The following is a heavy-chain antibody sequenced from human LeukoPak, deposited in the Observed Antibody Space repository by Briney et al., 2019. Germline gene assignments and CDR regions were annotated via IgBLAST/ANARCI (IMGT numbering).Heavy chain of an antibody. Sequence: PGGSLRLSCAASGFTFSSYSMNWVRQAPGKGLEWVSYISSSSSTIYYADSVKGRFTISRDNSKNTLYLQMNSLRAEDTAVYYCARELLWFGELLGGFDYWGQGTLVTVSS. CDR3: ARELLWFGELLGGFDY. CDR2: ISSSSSTI. V-gene: IGHV3-48*01. D-gene: IGHD3-10*01. CDR1: GFTFSSYS. J-gene: IGHJ4*02.